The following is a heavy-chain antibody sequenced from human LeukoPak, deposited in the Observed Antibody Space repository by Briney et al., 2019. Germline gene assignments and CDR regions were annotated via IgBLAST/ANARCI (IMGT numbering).Heavy chain of an antibody. CDR1: GFTFSSYS. D-gene: IGHD5-18*01. Sequence: GGSLRLSCAASGFTFSSYSMNWVRQAPGKGLEWVSSISSGSSYIYYADSVKGRFTISRDNSKNTLYLQMNSLRAEDTAVYYCAKDWDYGYLSQYYLDYWGQGTLVTVSS. CDR3: AKDWDYGYLSQYYLDY. CDR2: ISSGSSYI. J-gene: IGHJ4*02. V-gene: IGHV3-21*04.